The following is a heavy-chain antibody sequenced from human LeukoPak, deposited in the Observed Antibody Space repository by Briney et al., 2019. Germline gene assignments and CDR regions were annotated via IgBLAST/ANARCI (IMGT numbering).Heavy chain of an antibody. CDR1: GFAVSSNH. V-gene: IGHV3-53*05. J-gene: IGHJ4*02. D-gene: IGHD3-9*01. Sequence: PGGSLRLSCVASGFAVSSNHMNWVRQAPGKGLEWVSVIFNGGSTYYADSVKGRFTISRDNSKNTLYLQMNSLRAEDTAVYYCAKGTYYDILTGYYREESVDYWGQGTLVTVSS. CDR2: IFNGGST. CDR3: AKGTYYDILTGYYREESVDY.